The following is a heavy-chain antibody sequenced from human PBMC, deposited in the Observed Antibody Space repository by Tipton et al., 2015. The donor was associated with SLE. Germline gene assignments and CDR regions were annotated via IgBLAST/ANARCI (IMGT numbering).Heavy chain of an antibody. CDR3: ARGSPGRSEGHYKDYHYGIDV. Sequence: TLSLTCTVSGASISSFYWTWIRQPAGKGLEWIGRVYATGTTNYNPSLKSRVTMPLDTSKNQFSLKLISVAAADTAVYYCARGSPGRSEGHYKDYHYGIDVWGQGTTVTVSS. V-gene: IGHV4-4*07. CDR1: GASISSFY. J-gene: IGHJ6*02. CDR2: VYATGTT. D-gene: IGHD3-9*01.